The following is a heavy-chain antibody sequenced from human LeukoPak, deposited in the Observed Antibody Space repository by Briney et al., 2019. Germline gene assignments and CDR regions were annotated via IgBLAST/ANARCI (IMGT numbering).Heavy chain of an antibody. CDR3: ARTVRYFDWSTHYFDY. CDR1: GFTFSSYS. Sequence: GGSLRLSCAASGFTFSSYSMNWVRQAPGKGLEWVSSISSSSSYIYYADSVKGRFTISRDNAKNSLYLQMNSLRAEDTAVYYCARTVRYFDWSTHYFDYWGQGTLVTVSS. CDR2: ISSSSSYI. D-gene: IGHD3-9*01. V-gene: IGHV3-21*01. J-gene: IGHJ4*02.